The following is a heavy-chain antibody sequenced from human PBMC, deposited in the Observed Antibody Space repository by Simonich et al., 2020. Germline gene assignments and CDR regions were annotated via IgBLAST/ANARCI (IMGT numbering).Heavy chain of an antibody. CDR3: ARDYSNYDAFDI. CDR2: INSDGSSK. J-gene: IGHJ3*02. V-gene: IGHV3-74*01. Sequence: EVQLVESGGCLVQPGGSLRLSCAASGFTFSSYWLHWVRQVPGKVLVGVARINSDGSSKSYADSAKGRFTISRDNAKNTLYLQMNSLRAEDTAVYYCARDYSNYDAFDIWGQGTMVTVSS. D-gene: IGHD4-4*01. CDR1: GFTFSSYW.